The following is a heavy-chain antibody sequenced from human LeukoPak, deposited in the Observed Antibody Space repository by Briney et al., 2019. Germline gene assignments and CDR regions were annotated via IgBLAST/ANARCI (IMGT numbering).Heavy chain of an antibody. D-gene: IGHD1-26*01. V-gene: IGHV3-23*01. J-gene: IGHJ4*02. CDR1: AFIFSNYA. CDR2: FGASAAST. Sequence: GGSLRLSSAAYAFIFSNYAMTWDRQAAGNWLEWVSSFGASAASTYYADSVKGRLTMSKDNSKTTLYLQMDSLRVEHTATYYCALASSGSYRGRWGQGTLVTVSS. CDR3: ALASSGSYRGR.